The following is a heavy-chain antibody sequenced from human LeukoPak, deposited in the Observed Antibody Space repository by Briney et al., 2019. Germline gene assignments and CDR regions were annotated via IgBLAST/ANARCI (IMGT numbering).Heavy chain of an antibody. Sequence: ASVKVSCKASGYTFTSYGISWVRQAPEQGLEWMGWISAYNGNTNYAQKLQGRVTMTTDTSTSTAYMELRSLRSDDTAVYYCARDGSGDSSGWYGRSYNWFDPWGQGTLVTVSS. J-gene: IGHJ5*02. CDR1: GYTFTSYG. CDR2: ISAYNGNT. CDR3: ARDGSGDSSGWYGRSYNWFDP. V-gene: IGHV1-18*01. D-gene: IGHD6-19*01.